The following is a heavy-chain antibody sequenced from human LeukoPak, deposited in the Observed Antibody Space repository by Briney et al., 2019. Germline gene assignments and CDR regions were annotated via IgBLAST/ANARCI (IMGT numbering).Heavy chain of an antibody. D-gene: IGHD4-23*01. J-gene: IGHJ3*02. V-gene: IGHV4-34*01. CDR3: ARRGDYGGWYGGAFDI. CDR1: GGSFSGYY. CDR2: INHSGST. Sequence: PSETLSLTCAVYGGSFSGYYWSWIRQPPGKGLEWIGEINHSGSTNYNPSLKSRVTISVDTSKNRFSLKLSSVTAADTAVYYCARRGDYGGWYGGAFDIWGQGTMVTVSS.